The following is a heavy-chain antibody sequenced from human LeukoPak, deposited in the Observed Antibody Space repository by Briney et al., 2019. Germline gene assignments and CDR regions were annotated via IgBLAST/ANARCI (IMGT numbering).Heavy chain of an antibody. Sequence: ASVKVSCKASGYTFIGYYMHWVRQAPGQGLEWLGWLNPNTGGTNYAQKFQGRVTMTRDTSITTAYMDLSSLGSDDTAIYYCARQYGDDRYNWFDPWGQGTLVTVSS. J-gene: IGHJ5*02. CDR1: GYTFIGYY. CDR2: LNPNTGGT. CDR3: ARQYGDDRYNWFDP. D-gene: IGHD4-17*01. V-gene: IGHV1-2*02.